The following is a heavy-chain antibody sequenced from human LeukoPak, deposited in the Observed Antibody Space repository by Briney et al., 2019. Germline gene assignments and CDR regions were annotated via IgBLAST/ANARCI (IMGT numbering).Heavy chain of an antibody. CDR1: GFTFSSYG. J-gene: IGHJ4*02. CDR2: ISYDGSNK. D-gene: IGHD6-19*01. CDR3: AKESGIAVAGLFDY. Sequence: PGGSLRLSCAASGFTFSSYGMHWVRQAPGKGLEWVAVISYDGSNKYYADSVKGRFTISRDNSKNTLYLQMNSLRAEDTAVYYCAKESGIAVAGLFDYWGQGTLVTVSS. V-gene: IGHV3-30*18.